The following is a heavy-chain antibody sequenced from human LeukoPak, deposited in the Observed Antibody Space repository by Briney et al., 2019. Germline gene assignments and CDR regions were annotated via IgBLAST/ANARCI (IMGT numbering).Heavy chain of an antibody. D-gene: IGHD6-19*01. V-gene: IGHV3-23*01. CDR1: GFTFSSYA. Sequence: GGSLRLSCAASGFTFSSYAMSWVRQAPGKGLEWVSAISGSGDSTYYADSVKGRFTISRDNSKNTLYLQMNSLRAEDTAVYYCAKFKGQWLVLGIVDYWGQGTLVTVSS. CDR2: ISGSGDST. J-gene: IGHJ4*02. CDR3: AKFKGQWLVLGIVDY.